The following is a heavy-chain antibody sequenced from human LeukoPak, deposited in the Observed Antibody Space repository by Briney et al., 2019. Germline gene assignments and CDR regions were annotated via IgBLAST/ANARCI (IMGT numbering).Heavy chain of an antibody. J-gene: IGHJ5*02. D-gene: IGHD2-2*01. V-gene: IGHV4-59*01. CDR1: GGSISSYY. CDR3: ARSFVVVPAAIWFDP. Sequence: SETLPLTCTVSGGSISSYYWSWIRQPPGKGLEWIGYIYYSGSTNYNPSLKSRVTISVDTSKNQFSLKLSSVTAADTAVYYCARSFVVVPAAIWFDPWGQGTLVTVSS. CDR2: IYYSGST.